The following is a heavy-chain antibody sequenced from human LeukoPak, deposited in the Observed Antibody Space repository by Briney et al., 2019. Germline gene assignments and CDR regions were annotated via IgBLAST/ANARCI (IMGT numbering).Heavy chain of an antibody. CDR2: IYYSGST. Sequence: SETLSLTCTVSGYSISGGYYWSWIRQPPGKGLEWIGYIYYSGSTNYNPSLKSRVTISVDTSKNQFSLKLSSVTAADTAVYYCARARGGYCSSTSCYALYYFDYWGQGTLVTVSS. D-gene: IGHD2-2*01. CDR1: GYSISGGYY. V-gene: IGHV4-61*08. J-gene: IGHJ4*02. CDR3: ARARGGYCSSTSCYALYYFDY.